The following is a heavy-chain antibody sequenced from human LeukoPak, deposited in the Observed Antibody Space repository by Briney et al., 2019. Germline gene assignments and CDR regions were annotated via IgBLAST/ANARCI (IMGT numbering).Heavy chain of an antibody. D-gene: IGHD2-2*02. CDR3: ARGRGWIVVVPAAIRVGGYYYGMDV. Sequence: SETLSLTCAVYGGSFSGYYWSWIRQPPGKGLEWIGEINHSGSTNYNPSLKSRVTISVDTSKNQFSLKLSSVTAADTAVYYCARGRGWIVVVPAAIRVGGYYYGMDVWGQGTTVTVSS. V-gene: IGHV4-34*01. J-gene: IGHJ6*02. CDR1: GGSFSGYY. CDR2: INHSGST.